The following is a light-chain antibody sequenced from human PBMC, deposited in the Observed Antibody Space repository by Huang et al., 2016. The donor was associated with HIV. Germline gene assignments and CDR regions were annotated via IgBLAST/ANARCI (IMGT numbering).Light chain of an antibody. CDR1: QSVSSY. J-gene: IGKJ2*01. V-gene: IGKV3-11*01. CDR3: QQHSKWPRT. CDR2: DAS. Sequence: EIVLTQSPATLSLSPGERATLSCRASQSVSSYLAWYQQKPGQAPRLLIYDASNRATGIPARFIGSGSGTDFTLTISSLEPEDFAVYYCQQHSKWPRTFGQGTKLEIK.